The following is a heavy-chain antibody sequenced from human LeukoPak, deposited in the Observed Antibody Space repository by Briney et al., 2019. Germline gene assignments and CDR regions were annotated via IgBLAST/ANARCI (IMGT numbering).Heavy chain of an antibody. V-gene: IGHV3-74*01. CDR3: ARVPTNSYGFGQ. Sequence: GGSLRLSCAASGFGFSVYWMYWGRQAPGKGLGWVAHINEDGTSASHADSVKGRFTISRDNAKNTLYLQMNSLTVEDTAVYYCARVPTNSYGFGQWGQGSLVTVSS. CDR1: GFGFSVYW. J-gene: IGHJ4*02. CDR2: INEDGTSA. D-gene: IGHD5-18*01.